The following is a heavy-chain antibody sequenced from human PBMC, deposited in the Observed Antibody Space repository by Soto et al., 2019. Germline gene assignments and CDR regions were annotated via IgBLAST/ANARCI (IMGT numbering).Heavy chain of an antibody. CDR2: IIPSFGTA. J-gene: IGHJ6*02. D-gene: IGHD2-15*01. CDR3: ARELPDIVVVVAATNGMDV. V-gene: IGHV1-69*12. CDR1: GGTFSSYA. Sequence: QVQLVQSGAEVKKPGSSVKVSCKASGGTFSSYAISWVRQAPGQGLEWMGGIIPSFGTANYAQKFQGRVTITADESTSTAYMGLSSLRSEVTAVYYCARELPDIVVVVAATNGMDVWGQGTTVTVSS.